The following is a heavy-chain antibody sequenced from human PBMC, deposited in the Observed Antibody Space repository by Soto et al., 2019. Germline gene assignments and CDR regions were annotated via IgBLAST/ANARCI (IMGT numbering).Heavy chain of an antibody. CDR2: IYYSGST. J-gene: IGHJ6*02. D-gene: IGHD3-10*01. CDR1: GCSISSSSYY. V-gene: IGHV4-39*01. Sequence: XETLSLTCTVSGCSISSSSYYWGWIRQPPGKGLEWIGIIYYSGSTYYNPSLKSRVTISVDTSKNQFSLKLSSVTAADTAVYYCARHSGSYYGSGSSPRYYYYYGMDAWGQGTTVTVSS. CDR3: ARHSGSYYGSGSSPRYYYYYGMDA.